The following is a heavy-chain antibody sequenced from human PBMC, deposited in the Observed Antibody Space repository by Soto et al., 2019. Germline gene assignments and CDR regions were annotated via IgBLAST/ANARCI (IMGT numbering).Heavy chain of an antibody. CDR3: AQEYCGAECYNVYYGMDV. CDR1: GGTFSSYA. V-gene: IGHV1-69*13. CDR2: IIPIFGTA. D-gene: IGHD2-21*01. Sequence: SVKVSCKASGGTFSSYAISWVRQAPGQGLEWMGGIIPIFGTANYAQKFQGRVTITADESTSTAYMELSSLRSEDTAVYYCAQEYCGAECYNVYYGMDVWGQGTTVTVSS. J-gene: IGHJ6*02.